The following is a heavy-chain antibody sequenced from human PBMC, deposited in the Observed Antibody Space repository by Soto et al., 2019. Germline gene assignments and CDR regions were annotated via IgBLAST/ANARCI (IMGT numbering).Heavy chain of an antibody. Sequence: PGGSLRLSCAASGFTFSSYAMHWVRQAPGKGLEWVAVISYDGSNKYYADSVKGRFTISRDNSKNTLYLQMNSLRAEDTAVYYCARAGNTVTYDYYYYGMDVSGKRTKGTVSS. J-gene: IGHJ6*04. V-gene: IGHV3-30-3*01. CDR3: ARAGNTVTYDYYYYGMDV. D-gene: IGHD4-4*01. CDR1: GFTFSSYA. CDR2: ISYDGSNK.